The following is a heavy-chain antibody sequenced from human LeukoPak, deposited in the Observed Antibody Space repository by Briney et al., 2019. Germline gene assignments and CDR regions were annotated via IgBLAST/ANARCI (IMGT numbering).Heavy chain of an antibody. J-gene: IGHJ4*02. Sequence: RSLRLSCAASGFTFSSYGMHWVRQAPGKGLEWVSAISGSGGSTYYADSVKGRFTISRDNSKNTLYLQMNSLRAEDTAVYYCANGPTYYDILTGYNDFDYWGQGTLVTVSS. CDR3: ANGPTYYDILTGYNDFDY. V-gene: IGHV3-23*01. D-gene: IGHD3-9*01. CDR2: ISGSGGST. CDR1: GFTFSSYG.